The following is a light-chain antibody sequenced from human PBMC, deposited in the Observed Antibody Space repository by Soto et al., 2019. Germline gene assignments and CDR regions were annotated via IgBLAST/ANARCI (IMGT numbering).Light chain of an antibody. CDR3: QQYGTSPET. CDR2: GTS. J-gene: IGKJ1*01. V-gene: IGKV3-20*01. CDR1: QSVSSSY. Sequence: ELVLTQSPGTLSLSPWESATLSCRASQSVSSSYLAWYQRKPGQAPRLLMYGTSNRATGIPDRFSGSGSGTDFTLTISRLEPEDFAVYYCQQYGTSPETFGQGTKVDIK.